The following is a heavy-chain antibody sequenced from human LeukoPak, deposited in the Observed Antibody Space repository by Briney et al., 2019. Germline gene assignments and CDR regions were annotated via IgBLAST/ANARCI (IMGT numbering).Heavy chain of an antibody. V-gene: IGHV1-2*06. CDR2: INPNSGDT. D-gene: IGHD3-10*01. CDR3: ARGAGGAFDI. CDR1: GYTFTTYY. Sequence: GASVKVSCKASGYTFTTYYMHRVRQAPGQGLEWMGRINPNSGDTNYAQKFQGRVTMTRDTSISTAYMELSRLISDDTAVYYCARGAGGAFDIWGQGTMVTVSS. J-gene: IGHJ3*02.